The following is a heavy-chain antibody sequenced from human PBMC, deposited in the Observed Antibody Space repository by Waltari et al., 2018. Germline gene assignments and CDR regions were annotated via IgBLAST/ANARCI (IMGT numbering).Heavy chain of an antibody. CDR1: GGTFSSYA. J-gene: IGHJ4*02. D-gene: IGHD6-13*01. V-gene: IGHV1-69*14. CDR2: IIHIFGTA. CDR3: ARAAAAVYLLDY. Sequence: QVQLVQSGAEVKKPGSSVKVSCKASGGTFSSYAISWVRQAPGQGLEWMGGIIHIFGTANYAQKFQGRVTSTADKSTSTAYMELSSLRSEDTAVYYCARAAAAVYLLDYWGQGTLVTVSS.